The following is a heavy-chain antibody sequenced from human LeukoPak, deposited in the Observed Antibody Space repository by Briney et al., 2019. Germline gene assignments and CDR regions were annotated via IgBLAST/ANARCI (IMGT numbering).Heavy chain of an antibody. CDR1: GGSISSSSYY. CDR3: VRRSSRVRGVISPFDY. Sequence: PSETLSLTCTVSGGSISSSSYYWGWIRQPPGKGLEWIGSIYYSGSTYYNPSLKSRVTISVDTSKNQFSLKLSSVTAADTAVYYCVRRSSRVRGVISPFDYWGQGTLVTVSS. J-gene: IGHJ4*02. D-gene: IGHD3-10*01. CDR2: IYYSGST. V-gene: IGHV4-39*01.